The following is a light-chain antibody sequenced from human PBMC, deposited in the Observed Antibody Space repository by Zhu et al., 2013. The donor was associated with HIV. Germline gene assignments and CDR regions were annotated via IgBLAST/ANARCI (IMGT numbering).Light chain of an antibody. CDR2: GAS. Sequence: NVLTQSPGTLSLYPGERATLSCRASQSVRNNYLAWYQQKPGQSPRLLIYGASSRATGIPDRFSGSGSGTDFTLTISRLQSEDFAVYYCQQYGSSPTFGQGTKVEIK. V-gene: IGKV3-20*01. CDR1: QSVRNNY. J-gene: IGKJ1*01. CDR3: QQYGSSPT.